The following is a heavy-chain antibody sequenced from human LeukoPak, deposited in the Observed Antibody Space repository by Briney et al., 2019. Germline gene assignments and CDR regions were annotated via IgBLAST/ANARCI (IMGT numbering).Heavy chain of an antibody. CDR1: GGSFSGYY. Sequence: PSETLSLTCAVYGGSFSGYYWSWIRQPPGKGLEWIGEINHSGSTNYNPSLKSRVTISVDTSKNQFSLKLSSVTAADTAVYYCASHYGGNSGYFQHWGQGTLVTVSS. V-gene: IGHV4-34*01. J-gene: IGHJ1*01. CDR3: ASHYGGNSGYFQH. D-gene: IGHD4-23*01. CDR2: INHSGST.